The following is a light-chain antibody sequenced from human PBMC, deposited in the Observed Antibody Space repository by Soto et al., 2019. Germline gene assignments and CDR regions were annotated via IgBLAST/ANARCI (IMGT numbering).Light chain of an antibody. CDR3: QQYTNYPWT. CDR1: QSISSW. CDR2: DVS. V-gene: IGKV1-5*01. J-gene: IGKJ1*01. Sequence: DIQVTQSAPTLSASVGDRVTITCRASQSISSWLAWYQQRPGKAPNLLIYDVSSLESGVPSRFSGSGSGTEFTLTISSLQPDDFATYYCQQYTNYPWTFGQGTKVDIK.